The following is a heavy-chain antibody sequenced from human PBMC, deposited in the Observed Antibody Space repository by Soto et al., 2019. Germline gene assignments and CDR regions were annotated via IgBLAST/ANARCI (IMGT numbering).Heavy chain of an antibody. CDR3: VKYTVTEDLGES. V-gene: IGHV3-23*01. CDR2: VSRAGTYT. CDR1: GFTFSSYA. Sequence: EVQLLESGGDVVRPGGSLRLSCAASGFTFSSYAMGWVRQAPGQGLEWVAGVSRAGTYTFYADSVTGRFSISRDNSRDTVDLYMNALRGDDTAVYFCVKYTVTEDLGESWGQGTLVSVSS. D-gene: IGHD3-16*01. J-gene: IGHJ5*02.